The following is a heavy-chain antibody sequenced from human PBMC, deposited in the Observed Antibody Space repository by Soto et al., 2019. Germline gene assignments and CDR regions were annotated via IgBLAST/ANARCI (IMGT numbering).Heavy chain of an antibody. Sequence: QVQLQQWGAGLLKLSETLSLTCAVYGGSFSGYYWSWIRQPPGKGLEWIGEINHSGSTNYNPSLKSRVTISVDTSKNQFSLKLSSVTAADTAVYYCARAWGHAADIWGQGTMVTVSS. CDR3: ARAWGHAADI. CDR2: INHSGST. V-gene: IGHV4-34*01. D-gene: IGHD7-27*01. J-gene: IGHJ3*02. CDR1: GGSFSGYY.